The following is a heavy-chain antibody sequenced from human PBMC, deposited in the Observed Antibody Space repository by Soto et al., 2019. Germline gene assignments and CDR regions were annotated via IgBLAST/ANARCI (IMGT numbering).Heavy chain of an antibody. J-gene: IGHJ6*02. V-gene: IGHV3-30*18. CDR2: ISYDGSNK. CDR1: GFTFSSYG. CDR3: ANHPERNYDILTGYYFTDYGMDV. D-gene: IGHD3-9*01. Sequence: GGSLRLSCAASGFTFSSYGVHWVRQAPGKGLEWVAVISYDGSNKYYADSVKGRFTISRDNSKNTLYLQMNSLRAEDTAVYYCANHPERNYDILTGYYFTDYGMDVWGQGTTVTVSS.